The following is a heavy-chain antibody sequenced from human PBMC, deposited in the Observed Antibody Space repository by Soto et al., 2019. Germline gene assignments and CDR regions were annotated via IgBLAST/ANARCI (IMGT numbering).Heavy chain of an antibody. V-gene: IGHV2-5*02. Sequence: QITLKESGPTLVKPTQTLTLTCTFSGFSLSTNGVGVGWIRQPPGKALEWLALIYWDDDKRYSPSLKSRLTITKDTSKNRVVLTLTNMDPVDTATYYCAHSPRITMYDYWGQGTLVTVSS. J-gene: IGHJ4*02. CDR3: AHSPRITMYDY. CDR1: GFSLSTNGVG. D-gene: IGHD3-10*02. CDR2: IYWDDDK.